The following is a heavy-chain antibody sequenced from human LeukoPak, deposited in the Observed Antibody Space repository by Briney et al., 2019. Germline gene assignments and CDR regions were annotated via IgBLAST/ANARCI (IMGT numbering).Heavy chain of an antibody. CDR1: GYTFTSYG. D-gene: IGHD5-18*01. J-gene: IGHJ6*02. V-gene: IGHV1-18*01. CDR3: ARAFWIKASNQRGYSYGSYYYGMDV. Sequence: GASVTVSCTASGYTFTSYGISWVRQAPGQGLEWMGWISAYNGNTSYAQKLQGRVTMTTDTSTSTAYMELSSLRSEDTAVYYCARAFWIKASNQRGYSYGSYYYGMDVWGQGTTVTVSS. CDR2: ISAYNGNT.